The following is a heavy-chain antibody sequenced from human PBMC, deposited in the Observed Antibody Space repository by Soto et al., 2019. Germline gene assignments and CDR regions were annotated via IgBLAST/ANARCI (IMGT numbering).Heavy chain of an antibody. J-gene: IGHJ6*02. CDR2: IYYSGST. Sequence: SETLSLTCTVSGGSISSSSYYWGWIRQPPGKGLEWIGSIYYSGSTYYNPSLKSRVTISVDTSKNQFSLKLSSVTAADTAVYYCASTYCSSTSCYPYYYYGMDVWGQGTTVTVSS. D-gene: IGHD2-2*01. V-gene: IGHV4-39*01. CDR3: ASTYCSSTSCYPYYYYGMDV. CDR1: GGSISSSSYY.